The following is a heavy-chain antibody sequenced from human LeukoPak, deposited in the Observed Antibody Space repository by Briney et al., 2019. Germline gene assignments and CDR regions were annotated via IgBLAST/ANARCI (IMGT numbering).Heavy chain of an antibody. J-gene: IGHJ4*02. CDR3: ARSRFSPGWEPLRFDY. CDR1: GFTFSDFY. CDR2: ISSGASTI. Sequence: GGSLRLSCAASGFTFSDFYMSWIRQAPGKGLEWISYISSGASTIYYADSVKGRFTISRDNAENSLYLQMHSLRAEDTAVYYCARSRFSPGWEPLRFDYWGEEPLFTVS. D-gene: IGHD1-26*01. V-gene: IGHV3-11*01.